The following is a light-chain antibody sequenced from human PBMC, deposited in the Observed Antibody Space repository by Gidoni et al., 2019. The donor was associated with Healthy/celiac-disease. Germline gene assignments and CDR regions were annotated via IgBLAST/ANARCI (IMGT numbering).Light chain of an antibody. V-gene: IGKV1-33*01. CDR2: DAS. CDR1: QDISNY. Sequence: DIQMTQSPSSLSASVGDRVTITGQASQDISNYLNWYQQKPGQAPKLLIYDASNLETGVPSRFSGSGSGTDFTFTISSLQPEDIATYYCQQYDNLYSFGQGTKLEIK. J-gene: IGKJ2*03. CDR3: QQYDNLYS.